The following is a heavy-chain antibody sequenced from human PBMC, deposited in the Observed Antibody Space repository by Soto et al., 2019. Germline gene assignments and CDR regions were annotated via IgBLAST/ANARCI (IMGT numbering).Heavy chain of an antibody. CDR1: GFTFSSYW. D-gene: IGHD6-19*01. CDR3: ARRGAVAGLHY. CDR2: INSDGSST. J-gene: IGHJ4*02. V-gene: IGHV3-74*01. Sequence: EVQLVESGGGLVQPEGSLRVSCAASGFTFSSYWMRWVRQAPGKGLVWVSRINSDGSSTSYADSVKGRFTISRDNAKNTLYLQMNSLRAEDTAIYYCARRGAVAGLHYWGQGTLVTVSS.